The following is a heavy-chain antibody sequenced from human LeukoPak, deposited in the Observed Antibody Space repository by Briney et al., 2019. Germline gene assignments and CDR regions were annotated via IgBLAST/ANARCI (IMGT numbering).Heavy chain of an antibody. V-gene: IGHV4-59*08. D-gene: IGHD4-17*01. CDR1: GGSIDNNY. CDR3: ARQRDLYGDFTFDY. CDR2: VYYTGST. Sequence: SETLSLTRTVSGGSIDNNYWSWIRQPPGKGLEWIGYVYYTGSTNYNPSLKSRVTISVDTSKNQFSLKLNSVTAADTAIYYCARQRDLYGDFTFDYWGQGTLVTVSS. J-gene: IGHJ4*02.